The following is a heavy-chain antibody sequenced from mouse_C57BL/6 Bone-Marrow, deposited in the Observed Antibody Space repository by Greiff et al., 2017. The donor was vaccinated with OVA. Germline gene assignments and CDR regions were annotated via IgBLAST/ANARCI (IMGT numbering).Heavy chain of an antibody. CDR2: IWSGGST. Sequence: VQVVESGPGLVQPSQSLSITCTVSGFSLTSYGVHWVRQSPGKGLEWLGVIWSGGSTDYNAAFISRLSISKDNSKSQVFFKMNSLQADDTAIYYCARRGTTESPLEGFDVWGTGTTVTVSS. V-gene: IGHV2-2*01. J-gene: IGHJ1*03. CDR1: GFSLTSYG. CDR3: ARRGTTESPLEGFDV. D-gene: IGHD1-1*01.